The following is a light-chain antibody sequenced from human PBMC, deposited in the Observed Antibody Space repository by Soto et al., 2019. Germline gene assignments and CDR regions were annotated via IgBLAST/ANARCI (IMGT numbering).Light chain of an antibody. CDR1: SSDVGGYNY. J-gene: IGLJ1*01. V-gene: IGLV2-14*01. CDR2: DVS. CDR3: SSYTSSFV. Sequence: QSALTQPASVSGSPGQSITISCTGTSSDVGGYNYVSWYQQHPGTAPKLMIYDVSNRPSGVSNRFSGSKSGNTASLTIPGLKSEDEADYYCSSYTSSFVFGTGTKLTGL.